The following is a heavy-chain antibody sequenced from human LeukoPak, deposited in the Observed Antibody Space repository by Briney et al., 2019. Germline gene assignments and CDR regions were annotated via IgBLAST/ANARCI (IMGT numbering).Heavy chain of an antibody. CDR3: ARMYYYGSGTKFYYYYMDV. D-gene: IGHD3-10*01. CDR2: IFYSGST. CDR1: GGSISTSNYY. J-gene: IGHJ6*03. Sequence: SETLSLTCTVSGGSISTSNYYWGWIRQPPGKGLEWIGNIFYSGSTYYSPSLRSRVTISLDTSRNQFSLKLNSVTAADTAVYYCARMYYYGSGTKFYYYYMDVWGKGTTVTISS. V-gene: IGHV4-39*07.